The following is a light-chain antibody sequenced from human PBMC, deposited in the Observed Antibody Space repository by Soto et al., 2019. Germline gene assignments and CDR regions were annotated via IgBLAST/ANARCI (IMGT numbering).Light chain of an antibody. Sequence: DIQITHSPSTLSASVGDRVTITCRSSQSLNGWLAWYQQKPGKAPNVLIYNASTLKSGVPSRFSGSGSGTEFTLTISSLQPHDFATYFCQQYESYPLTFGGGTKGISN. CDR2: NAS. CDR1: QSLNGW. CDR3: QQYESYPLT. V-gene: IGKV1-5*01. J-gene: IGKJ4*01.